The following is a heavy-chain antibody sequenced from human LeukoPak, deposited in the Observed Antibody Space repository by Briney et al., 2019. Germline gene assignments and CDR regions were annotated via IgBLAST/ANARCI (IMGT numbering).Heavy chain of an antibody. J-gene: IGHJ4*02. CDR3: ARVSGARPSSGYYYVAWEFDY. Sequence: SETLSLTCTVSGGSISSYYWSWIRQPPGKGLEWIGYIYYSGSTNYNPSLKSRVTISVDTSKNQFSLKLSSVTAADTAVYYCARVSGARPSSGYYYVAWEFDYWGQGTLVTVSS. D-gene: IGHD3-22*01. CDR1: GGSISSYY. CDR2: IYYSGST. V-gene: IGHV4-59*01.